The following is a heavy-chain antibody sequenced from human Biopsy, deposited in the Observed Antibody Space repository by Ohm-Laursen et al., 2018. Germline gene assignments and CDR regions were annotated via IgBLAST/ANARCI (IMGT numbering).Heavy chain of an antibody. J-gene: IGHJ3*01. CDR2: FSHTGTT. CDR1: GGSFSGHD. V-gene: IGHV4-34*01. Sequence: SQTLSLTCAVDGGSFSGHDWTWIRQPPGKGLEWVGEFSHTGTTIYNPSLKSRLTISVDNSKNHFSLRLTSVTAADTATYFCARGPYGDNAGAFDVWGQGTVVTVSS. D-gene: IGHD4/OR15-4a*01. CDR3: ARGPYGDNAGAFDV.